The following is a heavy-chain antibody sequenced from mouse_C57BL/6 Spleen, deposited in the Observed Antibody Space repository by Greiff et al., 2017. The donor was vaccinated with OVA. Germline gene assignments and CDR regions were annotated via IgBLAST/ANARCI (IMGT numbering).Heavy chain of an antibody. CDR3: ARVGTTVVDLDY. V-gene: IGHV1-69*01. Sequence: VQLQESGAELVMPGASVKLSCKASGYTFTSYWMHWVKQRPGQGLEWIGEIDPSDSYTNYNQKFKGKSTLTVDKSSSTAYMQLSSLTSEDSAVYYCARVGTTVVDLDYWGQGTTLTVSS. CDR1: GYTFTSYW. J-gene: IGHJ2*01. CDR2: IDPSDSYT. D-gene: IGHD1-1*01.